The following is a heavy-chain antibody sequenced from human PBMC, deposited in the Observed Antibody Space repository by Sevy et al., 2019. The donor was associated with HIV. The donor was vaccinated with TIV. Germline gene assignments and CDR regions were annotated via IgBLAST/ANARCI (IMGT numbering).Heavy chain of an antibody. V-gene: IGHV3-30-3*01. Sequence: GGSLRLSCAASGFTFSSYAMHWVRQAPGKGLEWVAVISYDGSNKYYADSVKGRFTTSRDNSKNTLYLQMNSLRAEDTAVYYCARDKGPRGIAVAGNAFDIWGQGTMVTVSS. CDR1: GFTFSSYA. J-gene: IGHJ3*02. D-gene: IGHD6-19*01. CDR2: ISYDGSNK. CDR3: ARDKGPRGIAVAGNAFDI.